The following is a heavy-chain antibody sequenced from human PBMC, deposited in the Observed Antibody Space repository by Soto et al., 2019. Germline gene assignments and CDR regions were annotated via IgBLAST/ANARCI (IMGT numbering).Heavy chain of an antibody. CDR2: IVPIFGTT. CDR1: GGTFSNYA. J-gene: IGHJ6*02. Sequence: QVQLVQSGAEVKKPGSSVKVSCKVSGGTFSNYAIDWVRLAPGHGREWMGGIVPIFGTTYYTQKFQGRATIIANDSTNTAYLEMSSLRSEDTAIYYCARVEAVAGLYNYHGLDGWGQGTAVTVSS. D-gene: IGHD6-19*01. V-gene: IGHV1-69*12. CDR3: ARVEAVAGLYNYHGLDG.